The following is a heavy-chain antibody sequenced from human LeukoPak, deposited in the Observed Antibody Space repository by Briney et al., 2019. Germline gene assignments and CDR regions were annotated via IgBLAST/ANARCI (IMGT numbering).Heavy chain of an antibody. D-gene: IGHD3-10*01. Sequence: ASVKVSCKASGYSFTSYGISWVRQAPGQGLEWMGRISAYNGNTNYAQKLQGRVTMTTDTSTSTAYMELRSLRSDDTAVYYCARVSGSYIPIYYYYYYMDVWGKGTTVTVSS. CDR3: ARVSGSYIPIYYYYYYMDV. CDR2: ISAYNGNT. J-gene: IGHJ6*03. V-gene: IGHV1-18*01. CDR1: GYSFTSYG.